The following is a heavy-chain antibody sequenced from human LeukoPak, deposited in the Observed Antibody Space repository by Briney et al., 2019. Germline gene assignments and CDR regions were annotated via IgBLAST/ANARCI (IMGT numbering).Heavy chain of an antibody. Sequence: GGSLRLSCAASGFIFSDYYMTWIRQAPGKGLEWVAHIDVRGDSILYADSVKGRFTISRDSAKNSLYLQMNSLRAEDTAVYYCAREDNVWNLLYNYYMDVWGKGTTVTVSS. D-gene: IGHD1-1*01. CDR3: AREDNVWNLLYNYYMDV. CDR1: GFIFSDYY. V-gene: IGHV3-11*01. J-gene: IGHJ6*03. CDR2: IDVRGDSI.